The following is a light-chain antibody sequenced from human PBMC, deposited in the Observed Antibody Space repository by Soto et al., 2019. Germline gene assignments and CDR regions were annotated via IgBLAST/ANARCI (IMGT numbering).Light chain of an antibody. CDR2: AVS. J-gene: IGKJ4*01. Sequence: DVQLTQSPSSLSASVGDRVTIACRASQTIGTSLNWYQHRLGRAPKLLMYAVSSLQSGVPSRFSGSGSGTDFTLTISSLHPEDFATYYCQQTFVSPLTFGGGTNVDIK. V-gene: IGKV1-39*01. CDR1: QTIGTS. CDR3: QQTFVSPLT.